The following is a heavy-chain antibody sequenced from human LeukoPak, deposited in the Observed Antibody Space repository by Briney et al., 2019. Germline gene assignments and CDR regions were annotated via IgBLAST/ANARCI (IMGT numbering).Heavy chain of an antibody. CDR2: INHDGTEK. V-gene: IGHV3-7*01. CDR3: ARGGWYWH. J-gene: IGHJ4*02. D-gene: IGHD6-19*01. Sequence: QSGESLRLSCAASGFTFSSYWMGWVRQAPGKGLEWVANINHDGTEKHYVDSVKGRFTISRDNAKNALYLQMSSLRAEDTAVYYCARGGWYWHWGQGTLVTVSS. CDR1: GFTFSSYW.